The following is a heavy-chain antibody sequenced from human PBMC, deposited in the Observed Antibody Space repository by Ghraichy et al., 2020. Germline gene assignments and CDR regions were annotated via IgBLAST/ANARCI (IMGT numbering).Heavy chain of an antibody. J-gene: IGHJ4*02. CDR1: GGSIKNYY. D-gene: IGHD3-16*01. CDR3: ARLGGSYFDY. CDR2: IYYSGST. V-gene: IGHV4-59*08. Sequence: ETLSLTCTVSGGSIKNYYWTWIRQPPGKGLEWIGYIYYSGSTKYNSSLKSRVTISVDTSKNQFSLKLSSVTAADTAVYYCARLGGSYFDYWGQGTLVTVSS.